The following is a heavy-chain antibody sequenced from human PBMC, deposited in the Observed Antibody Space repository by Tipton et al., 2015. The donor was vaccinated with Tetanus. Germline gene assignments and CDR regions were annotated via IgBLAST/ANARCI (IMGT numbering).Heavy chain of an antibody. J-gene: IGHJ3*01. D-gene: IGHD1-26*01. V-gene: IGHV1-46*04. CDR3: ARDREAFDY. CDR2: IYPSDGST. CDR1: GYTFTQYY. Sequence: QLVQSGAEVKKPGASAKLSCKTSGYTFTQYYLHWVRQAPGQGLEWMGMIYPSDGSTSYAEKLQGRVTMTRDTPTSTVYMEMSSLRSEDTAVYYCARDREAFDYWGQGTKVTVSS.